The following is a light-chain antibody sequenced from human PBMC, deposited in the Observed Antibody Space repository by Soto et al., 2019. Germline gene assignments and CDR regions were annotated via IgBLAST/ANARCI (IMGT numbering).Light chain of an antibody. CDR3: QEYNNYWT. CDR1: QAVPNN. V-gene: IGKV1-9*01. J-gene: IGKJ1*01. Sequence: DIHLTQSPSFLSASVGDRVTIPCRPSQAVPNNMAWYQQKPGKPPKLLIYEESTLHSGVPSRFSGRKSGTQFTLTISSLHPDDFATYYCQEYNNYWTFGQGTKVDIK. CDR2: EES.